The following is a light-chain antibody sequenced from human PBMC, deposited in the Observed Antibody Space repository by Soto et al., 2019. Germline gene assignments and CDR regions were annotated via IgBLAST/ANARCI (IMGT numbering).Light chain of an antibody. V-gene: IGKV3-20*01. CDR3: QQYGDSRT. CDR2: GAS. Sequence: EIVLTQSPGTLSLSPGERATLSCRASQSFSSSYLAWYQQKPGQAPRLLIYGASNRATGIPDRFSGSGSGTDFSLTINRLEPEDFAMYFFQQYGDSRTFGQGTKVEMK. J-gene: IGKJ1*01. CDR1: QSFSSSY.